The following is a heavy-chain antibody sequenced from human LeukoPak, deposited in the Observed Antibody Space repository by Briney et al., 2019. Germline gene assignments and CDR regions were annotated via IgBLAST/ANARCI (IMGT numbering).Heavy chain of an antibody. Sequence: SETLSLTCTVSGGSISSYYWSWIRQPPGKGLEWIGYIYYSGSTNYNPSLKSRVTISVDTSKNQFSLKLSSVTAADTAVYYCARDYYDSSGYPFHGAFDIWGQGTMVTVSS. J-gene: IGHJ3*02. D-gene: IGHD3-22*01. CDR1: GGSISSYY. V-gene: IGHV4-59*01. CDR2: IYYSGST. CDR3: ARDYYDSSGYPFHGAFDI.